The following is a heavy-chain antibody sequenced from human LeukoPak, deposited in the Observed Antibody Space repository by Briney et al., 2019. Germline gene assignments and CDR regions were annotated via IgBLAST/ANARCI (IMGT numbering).Heavy chain of an antibody. D-gene: IGHD6-19*01. Sequence: ASVKVSCKASGYTFTSYYMHWVRQAPGQGLEWLGWINPNSGVTDFAQKLQGRVTLTRDTSIDTAYMELSRLTSDDTAVYYCARDSGAVAGTVDWYFDFWGRGTLVTVSS. CDR1: GYTFTSYY. CDR3: ARDSGAVAGTVDWYFDF. V-gene: IGHV1-2*02. J-gene: IGHJ2*01. CDR2: INPNSGVT.